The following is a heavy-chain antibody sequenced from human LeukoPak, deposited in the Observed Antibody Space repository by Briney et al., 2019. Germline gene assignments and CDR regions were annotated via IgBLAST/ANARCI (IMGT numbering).Heavy chain of an antibody. CDR1: GYSFTTYW. J-gene: IGHJ3*02. D-gene: IGHD3-10*01. CDR3: ARAPPGDYYGSGSYAFDI. Sequence: GESLKTSCKGSGYSFTTYWIGWVRQMPGKGLEWMGIIYPGDSHIRYSPSFQGQVTISADNSISTAYLQWSSLKASDTAMYYCARAPPGDYYGSGSYAFDIWGQGTMVTVSS. V-gene: IGHV5-51*01. CDR2: IYPGDSHI.